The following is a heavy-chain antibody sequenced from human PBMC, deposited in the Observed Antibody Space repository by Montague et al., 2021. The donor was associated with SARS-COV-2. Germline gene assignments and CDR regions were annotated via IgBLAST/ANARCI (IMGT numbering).Heavy chain of an antibody. V-gene: IGHV4-59*01. CDR1: GDSIITSH. Sequence: SETLSLTCTVSGDSIITSHWAWTWQPPPKGLALNGFVCYSGRSNNNYSLKLQIPISVDTSTNQISLNLRPVTATDTAVYFCVWAGRRDPDTPHLYYYKGMDLWGQGTKVTVSS. CDR2: VCYSGRS. J-gene: IGHJ6*02. D-gene: IGHD1-26*01. CDR3: VWAGRRDPDTPHLYYYKGMDL.